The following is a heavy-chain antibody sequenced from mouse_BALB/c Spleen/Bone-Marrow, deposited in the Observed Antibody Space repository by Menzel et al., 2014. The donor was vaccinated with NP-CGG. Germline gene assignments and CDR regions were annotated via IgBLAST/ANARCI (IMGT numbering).Heavy chain of an antibody. CDR3: TRGGNWDDFDV. CDR2: ISSGSSTI. Sequence: DVKLVESGGGLVRPGGSRRLSCAASGFTFSSFGMHWVRQAPGKGLEWVAYISSGSSTIFYVDTVKGRFTISRDNPKNTLFLQMTSLRSEDTAMYYCTRGGNWDDFDVWGAGTTVTVSS. J-gene: IGHJ1*01. V-gene: IGHV5-17*02. CDR1: GFTFSSFG. D-gene: IGHD4-1*01.